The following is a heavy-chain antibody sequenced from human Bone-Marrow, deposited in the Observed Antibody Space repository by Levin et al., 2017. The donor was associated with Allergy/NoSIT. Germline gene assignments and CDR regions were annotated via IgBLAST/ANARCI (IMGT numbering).Heavy chain of an antibody. V-gene: IGHV3-9*01. J-gene: IGHJ4*02. D-gene: IGHD6-19*01. CDR1: GFTLDDYA. CDR3: AKTMTPGGWYPFDL. CDR2: ISRNSGSI. Sequence: HPGESLKISCVASGFTLDDYAMHWVRQAPGKGLEWVSGISRNSGSIDYADSVKGRFTVSRDNVKNSLYLQMSSLRPEDTALYYCAKTMTPGGWYPFDLWGQGTLVSVSS.